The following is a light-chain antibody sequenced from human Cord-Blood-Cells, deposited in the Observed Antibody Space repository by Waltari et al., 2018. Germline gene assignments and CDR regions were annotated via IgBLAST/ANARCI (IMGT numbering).Light chain of an antibody. V-gene: IGKV1-39*01. CDR2: AAS. J-gene: IGKJ2*03. CDR1: QSISSY. Sequence: DIQMTKYPSSLSASVGDRVTITCRASQSISSYLNWYQQKPGKAPKLLIYAASSLQSGVPSRFSGSGSGTDFTLSISSLPPEDFATYYCQQSYSTPYSFSQGTKLEI. CDR3: QQSYSTPYS.